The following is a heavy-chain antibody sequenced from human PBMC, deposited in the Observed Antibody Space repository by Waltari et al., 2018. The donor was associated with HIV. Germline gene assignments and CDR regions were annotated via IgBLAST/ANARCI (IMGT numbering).Heavy chain of an antibody. Sequence: QLQLQESGPGLVKPSETLSLTCTVSGDSLSSSVYYWGWIRQPPGKGLEWIGSIYYSGTTYYDPSLKSRVTMSVDTSKNQFSLKMSSVTAGDTAVYYCARQLYYDFWSGLKWGDGMDVWGQGTTVTVAS. V-gene: IGHV4-39*01. J-gene: IGHJ6*02. CDR1: GDSLSSSVYY. CDR2: IYYSGTT. CDR3: ARQLYYDFWSGLKWGDGMDV. D-gene: IGHD3-3*01.